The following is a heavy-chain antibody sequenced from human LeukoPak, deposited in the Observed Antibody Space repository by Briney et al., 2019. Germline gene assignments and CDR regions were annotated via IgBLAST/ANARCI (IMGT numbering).Heavy chain of an antibody. CDR1: GFSFSSYE. Sequence: GRSLRLSCAASGFSFSSYEMNWVRQAPGKGLEWVSYISSSGKTIYYADSVMGRFTISRANDKNSLFLQMNSLRAEDTAVYYCGRSGFCNSVSCYGLDLWGQGTLVTVSS. J-gene: IGHJ4*02. CDR2: ISSSGKTI. CDR3: GRSGFCNSVSCYGLDL. D-gene: IGHD2-2*01. V-gene: IGHV3-48*03.